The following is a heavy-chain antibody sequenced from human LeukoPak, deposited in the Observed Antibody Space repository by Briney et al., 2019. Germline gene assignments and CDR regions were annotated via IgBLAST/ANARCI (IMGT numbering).Heavy chain of an antibody. CDR3: ARWYYDYGGALVYFDY. CDR2: INPNSGDT. Sequence: ASVKVSCKASGYTFAGNYIHWVRQAPGQGLEWMGWINPNSGDTKFAQSFQGRVTMTRDTSISTAYMELSRLRSDDTAVYYCARWYYDYGGALVYFDYWGQGTLVTVSS. J-gene: IGHJ4*02. V-gene: IGHV1-2*02. CDR1: GYTFAGNY. D-gene: IGHD3-3*01.